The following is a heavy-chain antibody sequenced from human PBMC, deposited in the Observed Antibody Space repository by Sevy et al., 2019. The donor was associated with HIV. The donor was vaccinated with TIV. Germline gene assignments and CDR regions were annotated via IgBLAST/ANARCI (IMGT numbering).Heavy chain of an antibody. V-gene: IGHV3-33*08. Sequence: GGSLRLSCAASGFTFSSYVMHWVRQAPVKGLEWVALLWYDGTIKYYADSVKGRFTISRDNSKDTPFLQMISLTPEDTAVYYCARGGGYCGGDCYSIDYWGQGALVTVSS. CDR1: GFTFSSYV. D-gene: IGHD2-21*02. CDR2: LWYDGTIK. J-gene: IGHJ4*02. CDR3: ARGGGYCGGDCYSIDY.